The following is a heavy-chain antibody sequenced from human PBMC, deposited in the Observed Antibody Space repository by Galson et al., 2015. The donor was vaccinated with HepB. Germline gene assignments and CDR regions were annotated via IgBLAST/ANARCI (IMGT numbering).Heavy chain of an antibody. V-gene: IGHV3-30*18. CDR2: VSYDGRNK. J-gene: IGHJ6*02. CDR1: GLIFSEYS. D-gene: IGHD6-6*01. CDR3: AQDKRSISARHVSYYYYGMDV. Sequence: SLRLSCAASGLIFSEYSMHWVRQAPGKGLEWVAVVSYDGRNKNYADSVKGRFTISRDNSKNTLFLQMKSLRGEDTAVYYCAQDKRSISARHVSYYYYGMDVWGQGTTVTVSS.